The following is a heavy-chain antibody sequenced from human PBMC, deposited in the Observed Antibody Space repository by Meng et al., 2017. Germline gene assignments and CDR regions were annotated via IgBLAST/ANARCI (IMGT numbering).Heavy chain of an antibody. Sequence: QVHLVHSEAEVKKPGSSVKGSCQTPGATFSSYAISWVRQAPGQGLEWMGGIIPIFGTANYAQKFQGRVTITADKSTSTAYMELSSLRSEDTAVYYCARATYYYDSSGYDDYWGQGTLVTVSS. J-gene: IGHJ4*02. V-gene: IGHV1-69*06. CDR1: GATFSSYA. D-gene: IGHD3-22*01. CDR2: IIPIFGTA. CDR3: ARATYYYDSSGYDDY.